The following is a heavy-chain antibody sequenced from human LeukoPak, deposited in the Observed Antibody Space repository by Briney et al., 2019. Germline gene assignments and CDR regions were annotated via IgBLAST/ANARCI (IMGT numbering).Heavy chain of an antibody. J-gene: IGHJ4*02. CDR3: ARDVIVKYQLLYPPSYYFDY. Sequence: GGSLRLSCAASGFTFSSYSMNWVRQAPGKGLEWVSSISSSSSYIYYADSVKGRFTNSRDNAKNSLYLQMNSLRAEDTAVYYCARDVIVKYQLLYPPSYYFDYWGQGTLVTVSS. D-gene: IGHD2-2*02. CDR2: ISSSSSYI. V-gene: IGHV3-21*01. CDR1: GFTFSSYS.